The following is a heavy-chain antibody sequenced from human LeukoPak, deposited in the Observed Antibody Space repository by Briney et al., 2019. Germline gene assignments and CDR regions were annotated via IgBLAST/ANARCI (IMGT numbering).Heavy chain of an antibody. V-gene: IGHV1-2*02. D-gene: IGHD2-2*01. CDR2: TNPNSGAT. CDR1: GYTFTGYY. Sequence: ASVTVSCKASGYTFTGYYIHWVRQAPGQGLEWMGWTNPNSGATNYAQKLQGRVTMTRDTSISTAYMELSSLRSDDTAVYYCARGYWVGYCSSTSCAYFDYWGQGTLVSVSS. J-gene: IGHJ4*02. CDR3: ARGYWVGYCSSTSCAYFDY.